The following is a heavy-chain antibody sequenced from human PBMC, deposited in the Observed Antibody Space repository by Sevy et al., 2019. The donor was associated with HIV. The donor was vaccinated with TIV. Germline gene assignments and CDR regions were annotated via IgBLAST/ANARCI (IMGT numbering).Heavy chain of an antibody. CDR1: AYSFSGYN. CDR3: VTESQYSSTISCFFEY. J-gene: IGHJ4*02. CDR2: IKPNSGDT. V-gene: IGHV1-2*02. Sequence: ASVKVSCKASAYSFSGYNVHWVRQAPGRGLEWVGLIKPNSGDTNYAQKFLGRVTMTRDTAISTAYLEVTRLRSDDTAVYYCVTESQYSSTISCFFEYWGQGTLVTVSS. D-gene: IGHD2-2*01.